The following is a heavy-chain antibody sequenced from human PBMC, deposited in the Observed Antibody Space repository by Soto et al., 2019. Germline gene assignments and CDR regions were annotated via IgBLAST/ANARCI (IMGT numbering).Heavy chain of an antibody. J-gene: IGHJ4*02. CDR1: GGSISSGGYY. V-gene: IGHV4-31*03. Sequence: QVQLQESGPGLVKPSQTLSLTCTVSGGSISSGGYYWSWIRQHPGKGLEWIGYIYYSGSTYYNPSLTSRVTKPVIRYKDQFSLKLASIAAVRTAVYYNSKEGGEQGGKESLNYWGQGTLVSVSS. CDR2: IYYSGST. D-gene: IGHD2-15*01. CDR3: SKEGGEQGGKESLNY.